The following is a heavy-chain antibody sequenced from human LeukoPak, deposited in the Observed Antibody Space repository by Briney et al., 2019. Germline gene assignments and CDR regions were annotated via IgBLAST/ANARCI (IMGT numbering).Heavy chain of an antibody. CDR3: ARGSADVGYCSGGSCFGLDY. Sequence: SETLSLTCTVSGGSISSYYWSWIRQPPGKGREWIGYIYYSGSTNYNPSLKSRVTISVDTSKNQFSLKLSSVTAADTAVYYCARGSADVGYCSGGSCFGLDYWGQGTLVTVSS. V-gene: IGHV4-59*01. D-gene: IGHD2-15*01. CDR1: GGSISSYY. CDR2: IYYSGST. J-gene: IGHJ4*02.